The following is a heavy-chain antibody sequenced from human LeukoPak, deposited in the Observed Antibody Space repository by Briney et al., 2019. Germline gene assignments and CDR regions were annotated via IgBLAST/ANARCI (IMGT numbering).Heavy chain of an antibody. J-gene: IGHJ4*02. Sequence: GGSLRLSCAASGFPFSSYAMSWVRQAPGKGLEWVSTISANGDTTHYADSVKGRFTISRDNSKNTLYLQMNSLRADDTAVYYCARVLRYDFWSAYYFDYWGQGTLVAVSS. V-gene: IGHV3-23*01. D-gene: IGHD3-3*01. CDR1: GFPFSSYA. CDR3: ARVLRYDFWSAYYFDY. CDR2: ISANGDTT.